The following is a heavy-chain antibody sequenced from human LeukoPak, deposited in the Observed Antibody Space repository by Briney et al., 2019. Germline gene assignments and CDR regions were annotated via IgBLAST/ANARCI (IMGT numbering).Heavy chain of an antibody. V-gene: IGHV1-69*06. CDR1: GGTFSSYA. Sequence: SVKVSCKASGGTFSSYAISWVRQAPGQGLEWMGGITPIFGTANYAQKFQGRVTITADKSTSTAYMELSSLRSEDTAVYYCARGLPAAMLTYYYYYMDVWGKGTTVTVSS. CDR3: ARGLPAAMLTYYYYYMDV. CDR2: ITPIFGTA. D-gene: IGHD2-2*01. J-gene: IGHJ6*03.